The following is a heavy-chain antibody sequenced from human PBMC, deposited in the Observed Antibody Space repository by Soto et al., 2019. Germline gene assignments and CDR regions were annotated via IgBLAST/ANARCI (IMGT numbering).Heavy chain of an antibody. CDR3: ASDSHAVDLGY. V-gene: IGHV3-11*01. J-gene: IGHJ4*02. CDR1: GFSFSDSY. CDR2: ISRGGSVI. D-gene: IGHD3-10*01. Sequence: GGSLRLSCAASGFSFSDSYMSWIRQAPGRGLEWVSYISRGGSVIYYADSVKGRFTISRDDAKNSLYLQMNSLRAEDTAIYYCASDSHAVDLGYWGQGTLVTVSS.